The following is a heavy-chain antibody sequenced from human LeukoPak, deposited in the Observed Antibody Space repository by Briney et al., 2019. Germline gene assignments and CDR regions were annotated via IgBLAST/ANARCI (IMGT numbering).Heavy chain of an antibody. J-gene: IGHJ4*02. CDR3: ASYHGYTISWPY. CDR1: GLTLSSNW. D-gene: IGHD2-2*02. V-gene: IGHV3-7*02. Sequence: GGSLRLSCVASGLTLSSNWMGWVRQAPGKGLEWVATIKEDGSQKYYVGSVKGRFTISRDNAKNSLYLQMNSPRAEDTAVYYCASYHGYTISWPYWGQGTLVTVSS. CDR2: IKEDGSQK.